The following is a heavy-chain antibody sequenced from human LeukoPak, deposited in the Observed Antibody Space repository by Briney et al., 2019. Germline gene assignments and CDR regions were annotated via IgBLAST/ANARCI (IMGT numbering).Heavy chain of an antibody. CDR1: GYTFTSYY. V-gene: IGHV1-46*01. J-gene: IGHJ6*02. Sequence: SVKVSCKASGYTFTSYYMHWVRQAPGQGPEWMGIINPSGGSTSYAQKFQGRVTMTRDTSTSTVYMELSSLRSEDTAVYYCARGCGIQLWFGACPYGMDVWGQGTTVTVSS. D-gene: IGHD5-18*01. CDR3: ARGCGIQLWFGACPYGMDV. CDR2: INPSGGST.